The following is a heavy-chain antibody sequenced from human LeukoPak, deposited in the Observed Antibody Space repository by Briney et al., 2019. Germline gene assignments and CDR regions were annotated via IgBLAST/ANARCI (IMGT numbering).Heavy chain of an antibody. CDR1: GYTFTSYD. V-gene: IGHV1-8*01. Sequence: ASVKVSCKASGYTFTSYDINWVRQATGQGLEWMGWMNPNSGNTGYAQKFQGRVTMTRNTSISTAYMELSSLRSEDTAVYYCARYGSGSYWDVYYYYGMDVWGQGTTVTVSS. J-gene: IGHJ6*02. CDR2: MNPNSGNT. CDR3: ARYGSGSYWDVYYYYGMDV. D-gene: IGHD3-10*01.